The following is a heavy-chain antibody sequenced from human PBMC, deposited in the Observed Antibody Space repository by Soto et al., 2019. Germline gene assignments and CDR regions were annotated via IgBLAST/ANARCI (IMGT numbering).Heavy chain of an antibody. Sequence: QVHLVESGGGVVQPGRSLRLSCAASGLTFSNYAMHWVRQAPGKGLEWVGFISYDGTNRCYPDSVKGRFTISRDNSKSTLYLQMNSLKTEDTAVYYCARESASTVTTGGGGSAKDYWGQGTLVTVSS. CDR2: ISYDGTNR. CDR3: ARESASTVTTGGGGSAKDY. J-gene: IGHJ4*02. CDR1: GLTFSNYA. V-gene: IGHV3-30-3*01. D-gene: IGHD4-17*01.